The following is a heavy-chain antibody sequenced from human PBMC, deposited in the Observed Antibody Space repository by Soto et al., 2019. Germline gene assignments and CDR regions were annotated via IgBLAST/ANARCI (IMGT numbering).Heavy chain of an antibody. CDR2: LQTDGSHP. Sequence: EVHLVASGGGLVQPGGSLRLSCVASGFKFDYYWMHWVRQAPGEGLMWVSRLQTDGSHPDYAASVKGRFTISRDNAKNSLSLQMNNLGVAATAVYSCRRGGEPDYWGQGTLVTVSS. CDR3: RRGGEPDY. CDR1: GFKFDYYW. J-gene: IGHJ4*02. D-gene: IGHD2-21*01. V-gene: IGHV3-74*01.